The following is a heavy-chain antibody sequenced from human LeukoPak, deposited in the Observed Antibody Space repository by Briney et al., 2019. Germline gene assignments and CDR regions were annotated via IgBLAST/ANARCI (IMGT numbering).Heavy chain of an antibody. CDR3: ARKGGSKVRGVIMDAFDM. D-gene: IGHD3-10*01. CDR1: GFTFSNYW. V-gene: IGHV3-7*05. Sequence: GGSLRLSCAVSGFTFSNYWISWVRQGPGKGLEWVANINQDGSEKYYVDSVKGRFTISRDNAKNSLYLQMNSLRAEDTAVYYCARKGGSKVRGVIMDAFDMWGQGTVVTVSS. J-gene: IGHJ3*02. CDR2: INQDGSEK.